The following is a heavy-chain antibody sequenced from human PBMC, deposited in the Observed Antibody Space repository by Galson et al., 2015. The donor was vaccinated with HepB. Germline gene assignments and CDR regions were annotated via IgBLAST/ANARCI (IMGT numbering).Heavy chain of an antibody. J-gene: IGHJ4*02. D-gene: IGHD3-22*01. V-gene: IGHV3-21*01. CDR3: ARDLVFITFDY. CDR1: GFTFSSYS. Sequence: SLRLSCAVSGFTFSSYSMNWVRQAPGKGLEWVSSISSSSSYIYSADSVKGRFTISRDNAKNSLYLQMNSLRAEDTAVYYCARDLVFITFDYWGQGTLVTVSS. CDR2: ISSSSSYI.